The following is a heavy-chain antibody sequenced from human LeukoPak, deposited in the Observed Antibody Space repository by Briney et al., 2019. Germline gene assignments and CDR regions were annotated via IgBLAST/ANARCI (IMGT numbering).Heavy chain of an antibody. J-gene: IGHJ5*02. CDR1: GYTSTSYG. V-gene: IGHV1-18*01. Sequence: ASVKVSCKASGYTSTSYGISWVRQAPGQGLEWMGWISAYNGNTNYAQKLQGRVTMTTDTSTSTAYMELRSLRSDDTAVYYCARDHCSSTSCPLNWFDPWGQGTLVTVSS. CDR2: ISAYNGNT. CDR3: ARDHCSSTSCPLNWFDP. D-gene: IGHD2-2*01.